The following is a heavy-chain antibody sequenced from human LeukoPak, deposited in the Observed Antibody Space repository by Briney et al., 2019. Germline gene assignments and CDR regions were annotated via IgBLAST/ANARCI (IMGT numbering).Heavy chain of an antibody. J-gene: IGHJ6*02. D-gene: IGHD5-12*01. V-gene: IGHV1-2*02. CDR3: ARGGDIVATTLYYYYYGMDV. CDR1: GYTLTGYY. Sequence: GASVKVSCKASGYTLTGYYMHWVRQAPGQGLEWMGWINPNSGGTNYAQKFQGRVTMTKDTSISTAYMELSRLRSDDTAVYYCARGGDIVATTLYYYYYGMDVWGQGTTVTVSS. CDR2: INPNSGGT.